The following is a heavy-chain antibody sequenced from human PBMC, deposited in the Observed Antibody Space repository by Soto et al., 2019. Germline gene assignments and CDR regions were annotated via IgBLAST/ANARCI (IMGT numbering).Heavy chain of an antibody. CDR2: IYYSGST. Sequence: QVQLQESGPGLVKPSQTLSLTCTVSGGSISSGDYYWSWIRQPPGKGLEWIGYIYYSGSTYYNPSLKSRVTISVDTSKNQFSLKLSPVTAADTAVYYSARVRSYYYGMDVWGQGTTVTVSS. CDR3: ARVRSYYYGMDV. J-gene: IGHJ6*02. V-gene: IGHV4-30-4*01. CDR1: GGSISSGDYY.